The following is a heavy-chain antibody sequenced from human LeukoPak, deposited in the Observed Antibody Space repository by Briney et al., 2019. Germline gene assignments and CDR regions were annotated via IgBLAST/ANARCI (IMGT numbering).Heavy chain of an antibody. CDR3: AKDLYSSGWYRRSVAFDI. J-gene: IGHJ3*02. CDR2: ISRSGSTK. CDR1: GFTFSDYN. Sequence: AESLRLSCAASGFTFSDYNMRWIRQAPGKGLEWVSSISRSGSTKYYADSVKGRFTISRDNAKNSLFLQMNSLRAEDTAVYYCAKDLYSSGWYRRSVAFDIWGQGTMVTVSS. D-gene: IGHD6-19*01. V-gene: IGHV3-11*04.